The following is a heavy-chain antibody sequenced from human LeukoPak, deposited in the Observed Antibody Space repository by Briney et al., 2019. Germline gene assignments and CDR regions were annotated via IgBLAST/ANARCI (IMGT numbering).Heavy chain of an antibody. CDR3: ARRGGSHFDY. CDR2: IYHGGST. V-gene: IGHV4-38-2*01. J-gene: IGHJ4*02. CDR1: GYSISSGYY. Sequence: SETLSLTCAVSGYSISSGYYWGWIRQPPGKGLEWIGSIYHGGSTYYNPSLKSRVTISVDTSKNQFSLKLSSVTAADTAVYYCARRGGSHFDYWGQGTLVTVSS. D-gene: IGHD2-15*01.